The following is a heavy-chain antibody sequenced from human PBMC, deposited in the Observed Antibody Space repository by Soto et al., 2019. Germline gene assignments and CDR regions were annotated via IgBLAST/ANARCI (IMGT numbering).Heavy chain of an antibody. CDR1: GCTFTSYA. J-gene: IGHJ4*02. D-gene: IGHD3-16*01. CDR2: ISAYNVGT. V-gene: IGHV1-18*01. Sequence: QVQLVQSGVDVKKPWDSVKVSCQASGCTFTSYAISWVRQAPGQGLEWMGWISAYNVGTNYAQNFRGRVTMTTDASTSTASMELRSLRYDDTAMYYCARPFPGWPPDGVDHWGQGTQLTVSS. CDR3: ARPFPGWPPDGVDH.